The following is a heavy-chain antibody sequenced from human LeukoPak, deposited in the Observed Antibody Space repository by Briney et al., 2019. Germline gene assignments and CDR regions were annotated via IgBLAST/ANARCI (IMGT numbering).Heavy chain of an antibody. V-gene: IGHV3-33*06. Sequence: GRSLRLSCAASGFTFSSYGMHWVRQAPGKGLEWVAVIWYDGSNKYYADSVKGRFTISRDNSKNTLYLQMNSLRAEDTAVYYCAKGPYYDILTGYYYWGQGTLVTVSS. D-gene: IGHD3-9*01. CDR3: AKGPYYDILTGYYY. CDR2: IWYDGSNK. J-gene: IGHJ4*02. CDR1: GFTFSSYG.